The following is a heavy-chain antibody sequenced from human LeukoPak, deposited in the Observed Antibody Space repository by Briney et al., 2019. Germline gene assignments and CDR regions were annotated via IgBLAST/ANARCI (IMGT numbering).Heavy chain of an antibody. CDR2: IWYDGSNK. CDR1: GFTFSSYG. V-gene: IGHV3-33*01. Sequence: GGSLRLSCAASGFTFSSYGMHWVRQAPGKGLEWVAVIWYDGSNKYYADSVKGRFTIFRDNSKNTLYLQMNSLRAEDTAVYYCARDNVAAAGYYYYYGMDVWGKGTTVTVSS. CDR3: ARDNVAAAGYYYYYGMDV. D-gene: IGHD6-13*01. J-gene: IGHJ6*04.